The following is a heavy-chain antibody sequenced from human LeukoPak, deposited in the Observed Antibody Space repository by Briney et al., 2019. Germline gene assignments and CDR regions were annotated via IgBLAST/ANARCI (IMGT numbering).Heavy chain of an antibody. D-gene: IGHD3-3*02. J-gene: IGHJ4*02. V-gene: IGHV1-18*01. CDR3: ARDSVLGAPYTDY. CDR1: GYIFSKYG. CDR2: ISDHNGNP. Sequence: ASVKVSCKASGYIFSKYGISWARQAPGQGLEWMGRISDHNGNPNYAQKFEGRVTMTTDTSTSTAYMELTSLTSDDTAVYYCARDSVLGAPYTDYWGQGTLVTVSS.